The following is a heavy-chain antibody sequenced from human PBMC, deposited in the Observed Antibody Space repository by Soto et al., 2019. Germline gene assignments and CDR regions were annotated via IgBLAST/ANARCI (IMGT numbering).Heavy chain of an antibody. CDR3: ATFRFCTSTSCYGREGGF. D-gene: IGHD2-2*01. Sequence: EVQLLESGGGLVQPGGSLRLSCAASGFTFSSYAMSWVRQAPGKGLEWVSTMSGSGGYTYYADSVEGRFAISRENSKNTLYLQMAGLRAVDTAVYYCATFRFCTSTSCYGREGGFWGQGTLVTVSS. CDR1: GFTFSSYA. J-gene: IGHJ4*02. V-gene: IGHV3-23*01. CDR2: MSGSGGYT.